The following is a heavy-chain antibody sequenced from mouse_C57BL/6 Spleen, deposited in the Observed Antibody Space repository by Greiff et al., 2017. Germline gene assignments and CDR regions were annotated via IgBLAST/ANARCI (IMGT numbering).Heavy chain of an antibody. V-gene: IGHV5-17*01. Sequence: EVQLVESGGGLVQPGGSLKLSCAASGFTFSDYGMHWVRQAPEKGLEWVAYISSGSSTIYYADTVKGRFTISRDNAKNTLFLQMTSLRSEDTAMYYCARKGAIYYDYDVGAMDYWGQGTSVTVSS. CDR2: ISSGSSTI. CDR3: ARKGAIYYDYDVGAMDY. CDR1: GFTFSDYG. D-gene: IGHD2-4*01. J-gene: IGHJ4*01.